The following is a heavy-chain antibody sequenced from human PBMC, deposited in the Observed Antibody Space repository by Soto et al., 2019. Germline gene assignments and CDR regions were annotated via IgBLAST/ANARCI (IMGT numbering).Heavy chain of an antibody. CDR2: ISYDGSNK. J-gene: IGHJ6*02. Sequence: QVQLVESGGGVVQPGRSLRLSCAASGFTFSSYGMHWVRQAPGKGLAWVAVISYDGSNKYYADSVKGRFTISRDNSKNTLYLQMNSLRAEDTAVYYCAKARIALGRYYSYGMDVWGQGTTVTASS. CDR1: GFTFSSYG. CDR3: AKARIALGRYYSYGMDV. V-gene: IGHV3-30*18. D-gene: IGHD6-19*01.